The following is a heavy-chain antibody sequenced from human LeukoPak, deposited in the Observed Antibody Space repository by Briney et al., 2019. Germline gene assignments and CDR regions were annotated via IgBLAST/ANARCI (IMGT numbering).Heavy chain of an antibody. CDR2: INGDGSIT. V-gene: IGHV3-74*01. J-gene: IGHJ4*02. Sequence: PGGSLRLSCAASGFTFSNYWMHWVRQGPGKGLVWVSRINGDGSITAYADSVKGRFTISRDSATNTLYLQMNSLRPGDTGVYYCARRGPGTVATIDYWGQGTPVTVSS. CDR3: ARRGPGTVATIDY. D-gene: IGHD5-12*01. CDR1: GFTFSNYW.